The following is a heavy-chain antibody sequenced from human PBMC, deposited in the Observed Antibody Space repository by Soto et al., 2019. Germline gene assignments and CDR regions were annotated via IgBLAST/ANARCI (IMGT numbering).Heavy chain of an antibody. CDR3: ARGSSSSWSDYFQH. J-gene: IGHJ1*01. D-gene: IGHD6-13*01. Sequence: QVQLQESGPGLVKPSETLSLTCSVSGGSISSYYWSWIRQPAGKGLEWIGRVYTSGSTNYSPSLKSRVTMSVDTSKNQFYLKLRSMTAAVTAVYYCARGSSSSWSDYFQHWGQGTLVTVSS. V-gene: IGHV4-4*07. CDR2: VYTSGST. CDR1: GGSISSYY.